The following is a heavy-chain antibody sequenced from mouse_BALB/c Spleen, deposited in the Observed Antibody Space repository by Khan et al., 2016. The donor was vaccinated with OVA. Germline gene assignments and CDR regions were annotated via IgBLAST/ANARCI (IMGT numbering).Heavy chain of an antibody. CDR2: IDPENGNS. CDR3: TRSILRYFDY. CDR1: GFNIKDYY. V-gene: IGHV14-1*02. J-gene: IGHJ2*01. D-gene: IGHD2-3*01. Sequence: VQLQQSGAELVRPGALVKLSCKGSGFNIKDYYMQWVKQRPEQGLEWIGWIDPENGNSIYDPKFQGKATITADTFSNTAYLQLSRLTSEDHAVYYCTRSILRYFDYWGQGTTLTVSS.